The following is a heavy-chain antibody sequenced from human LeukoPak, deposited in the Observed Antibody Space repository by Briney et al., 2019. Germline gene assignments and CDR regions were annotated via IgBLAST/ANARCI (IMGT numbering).Heavy chain of an antibody. V-gene: IGHV3-7*03. CDR1: GFTFSNYW. CDR2: IKQDGSKT. J-gene: IGHJ4*02. D-gene: IGHD3-22*01. Sequence: GGSLRLSCAASGFTFSNYWINWVRQAPGKGLEWVANIKQDGSKTYCVDSVKGRFTISRDNAKNSLYLQMNSLRAEDTALYYCAKSSGYYFFDYWGQGTLVTVSS. CDR3: AKSSGYYFFDY.